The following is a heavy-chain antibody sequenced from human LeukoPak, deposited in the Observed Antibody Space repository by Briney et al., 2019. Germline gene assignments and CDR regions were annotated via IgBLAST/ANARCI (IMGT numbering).Heavy chain of an antibody. CDR1: GASINSGSNY. J-gene: IGHJ3*02. V-gene: IGHV4-39*07. CDR3: ARSDGYGLVGI. D-gene: IGHD5-18*01. CDR2: IYSSGST. Sequence: PSETLSLTCRVSGASINSGSNYWGWIRQPPGKTLEWIGSIYSSGSTYYNPSLKSRVIIMIDTLKNHFSLTLSSVTAADTAVYYCARSDGYGLVGIWGQGTMVTVSS.